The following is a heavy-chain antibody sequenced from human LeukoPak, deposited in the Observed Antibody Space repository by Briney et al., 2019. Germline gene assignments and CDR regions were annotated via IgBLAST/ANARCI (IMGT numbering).Heavy chain of an antibody. CDR2: LSGSGDGQ. D-gene: IGHD1-14*01. CDR3: AKGCQCPSGLSSWFDP. V-gene: IGHV3-23*01. J-gene: IGHJ5*02. Sequence: GGSLRLSCTASGFTFSSHGMSWVRPAPGKGLEWVSGLSGSGDGQFYADSVKGRFTISRDISKNILYLQMNSLRAEDTAVYYCAKGCQCPSGLSSWFDPRGQGTLVAVSS. CDR1: GFTFSSHG.